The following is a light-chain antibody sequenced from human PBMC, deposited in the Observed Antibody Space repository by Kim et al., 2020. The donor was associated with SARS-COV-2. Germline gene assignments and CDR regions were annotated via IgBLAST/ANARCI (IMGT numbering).Light chain of an antibody. J-gene: IGKJ1*01. CDR2: KAS. CDR1: QSISSW. Sequence: DIQMTQSPSTLSASVGDRVTITCRASQSISSWLAWYQQKPGKAPKLLIYKASSLESGVPSRFSGSGSGTEFTLTISSLQPDDFATYYCQQYNSYSWTFGKGPRWIS. V-gene: IGKV1-5*03. CDR3: QQYNSYSWT.